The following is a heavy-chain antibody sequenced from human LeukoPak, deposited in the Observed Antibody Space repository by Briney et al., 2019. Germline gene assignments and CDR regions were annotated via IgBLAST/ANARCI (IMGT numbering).Heavy chain of an antibody. Sequence: GGSVRLSCAASGFTFSSYAMHWVRQAPGKGLEWVAVISYDGSNKYYADSVKGRFTISRDNSKNTLYLQMNSLRAEDTAVYYCARAPNCSSTSCSYYFDYWGQGTLVTVSS. CDR1: GFTFSSYA. CDR3: ARAPNCSSTSCSYYFDY. D-gene: IGHD2-2*01. CDR2: ISYDGSNK. V-gene: IGHV3-30-3*01. J-gene: IGHJ4*02.